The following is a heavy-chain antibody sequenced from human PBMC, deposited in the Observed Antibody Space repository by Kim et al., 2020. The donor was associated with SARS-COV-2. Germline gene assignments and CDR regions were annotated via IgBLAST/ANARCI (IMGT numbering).Heavy chain of an antibody. CDR2: NRGSI. Sequence: NRGSIGYADAVKVRFTIARDNAKNSLYLQMNSMGAEDTALYYWAKDGGDPWGQGTLVTVSS. D-gene: IGHD1-26*01. J-gene: IGHJ5*02. CDR3: AKDGGDP. V-gene: IGHV3-9*01.